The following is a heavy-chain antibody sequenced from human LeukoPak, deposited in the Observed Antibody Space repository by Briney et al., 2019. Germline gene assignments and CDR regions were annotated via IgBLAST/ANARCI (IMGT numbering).Heavy chain of an antibody. Sequence: GGSLRLSCAITFKNYAVTWVRQAPGKGLEWVSAISGSGGSTYYADSVKGRFTISRDNSKNTLYLQMNSLRAEDTAVYYCAKDPGWDSSVGYFDYWGQGTLVTVSS. CDR1: TFKNYA. CDR3: AKDPGWDSSVGYFDY. D-gene: IGHD3-22*01. CDR2: ISGSGGST. J-gene: IGHJ4*02. V-gene: IGHV3-23*01.